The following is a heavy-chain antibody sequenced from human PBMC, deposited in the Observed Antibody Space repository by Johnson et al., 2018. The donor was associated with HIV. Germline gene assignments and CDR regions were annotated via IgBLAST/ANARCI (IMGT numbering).Heavy chain of an antibody. CDR1: GFTFDDYG. D-gene: IGHD1-26*01. J-gene: IGHJ3*02. CDR3: ARGKVGATREAFDI. CDR2: INWNGGST. Sequence: EVQLVESGGGVVQPGRSLRLSCAASGFTFDDYGMSWVRQAPGKGLEWVSGINWNGGSTGYADSVKGRFTISRDNAKNSLYLQMNSLRAEDTALYYCARGKVGATREAFDIWGQGTMVTVSS. V-gene: IGHV3-20*04.